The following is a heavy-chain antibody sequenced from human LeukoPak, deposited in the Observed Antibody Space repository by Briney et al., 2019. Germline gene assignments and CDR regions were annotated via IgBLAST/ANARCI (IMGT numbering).Heavy chain of an antibody. D-gene: IGHD6-19*01. CDR3: ARSYWEGYSSGWPLRAFDI. CDR2: IYHSGST. CDR1: GGSISSNW. J-gene: IGHJ3*02. V-gene: IGHV4-4*02. Sequence: KPSETLSLTCTVSGGSISSNWWSWVRQPPGKGLEWIGEIYHSGSTNYNPSLKSRVTISVDESKNQFSLKLSSVTAADTAVYYCARSYWEGYSSGWPLRAFDIWGQGTMVTVSS.